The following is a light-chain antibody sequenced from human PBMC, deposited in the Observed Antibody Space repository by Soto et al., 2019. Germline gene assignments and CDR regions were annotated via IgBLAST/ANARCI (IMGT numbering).Light chain of an antibody. J-gene: IGLJ2*01. CDR1: SSNIGSNY. V-gene: IGLV1-47*01. CDR3: ATWDDSLSGHVV. CDR2: KND. Sequence: QSVLSQPPSASATPGQRATISCSGTSSNIGSNYVSWYQQLPGAAPKLVIYKNDQWPSGVPDRFSGSKSGTSASLAISGLRSEDEADYYCATWDDSLSGHVVFGGGTKLTVL.